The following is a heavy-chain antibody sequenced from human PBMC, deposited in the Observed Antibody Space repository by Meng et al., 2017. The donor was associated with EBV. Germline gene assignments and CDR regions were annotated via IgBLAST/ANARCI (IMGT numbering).Heavy chain of an antibody. Sequence: QLQLRESGPGQVKPSEXLSLTCTFSGDSISSFYYWGWIRQPPGRGLEWIGSVHYTGSTYYSPSLKSRVTVSVDTSKNQFSLRLTSVTAADTAVYYCARPFPSWQSPRLDPFGAWGQGTLVTVS. J-gene: IGHJ5*02. V-gene: IGHV4-39*01. CDR2: VHYTGST. D-gene: IGHD6-19*01. CDR1: GDSISSFYY. CDR3: ARPFPSWQSPRLDPFGA.